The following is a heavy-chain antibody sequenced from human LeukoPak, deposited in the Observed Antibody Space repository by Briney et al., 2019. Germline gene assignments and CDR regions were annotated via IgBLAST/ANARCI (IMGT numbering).Heavy chain of an antibody. Sequence: SETLSLTCTVSGGSISSGGYYWSWIRQHPGKGLEWIGYIYYSGSTYYNPSLKSRVTISVDTSKNQFSLKLSSVTAADTAVYYCARHWFSGSYPYYFDYWGQGTLVTVSS. J-gene: IGHJ4*02. CDR2: IYYSGST. D-gene: IGHD1-26*01. CDR3: ARHWFSGSYPYYFDY. V-gene: IGHV4-31*03. CDR1: GGSISSGGYY.